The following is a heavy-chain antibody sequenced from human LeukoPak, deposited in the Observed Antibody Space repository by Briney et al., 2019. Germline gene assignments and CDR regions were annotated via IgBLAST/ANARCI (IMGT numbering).Heavy chain of an antibody. CDR2: ISSSGSTI. V-gene: IGHV3-11*01. CDR1: GFTFSDYY. J-gene: IGHJ6*03. CDR3: AKDRTAGYYYYMDV. Sequence: GGSLRLSCAASGFTFSDYYMSWIRQAPGKGLEWVSYISSSGSTIYYADSVKGRFTISRDNSKNTLYLQMNSLRAEDTAVYYCAKDRTAGYYYYMDVWGKGTTVTVSS.